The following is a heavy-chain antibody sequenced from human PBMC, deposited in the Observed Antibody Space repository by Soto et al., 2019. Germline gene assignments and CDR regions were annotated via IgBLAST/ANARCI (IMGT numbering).Heavy chain of an antibody. CDR2: IYYSGST. J-gene: IGHJ4*02. CDR1: GGSISSYY. D-gene: IGHD6-19*01. V-gene: IGHV4-59*01. Sequence: LSLTCTVSGGSISSYYWSWIRQPPGKGLEWIGYIYYSGSTNYNPSLKSRVTISVDTSKNQFSLKLSSVTAAGTAVYYCARAGSGWRVDDFDYWGQGTLVTVSS. CDR3: ARAGSGWRVDDFDY.